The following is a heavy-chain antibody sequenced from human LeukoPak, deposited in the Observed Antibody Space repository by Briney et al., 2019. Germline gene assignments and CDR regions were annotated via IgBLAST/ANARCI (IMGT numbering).Heavy chain of an antibody. J-gene: IGHJ6*03. CDR2: IIPIFGTA. Sequence: SVKVSCKASGGTFSSYAISWVRQAPGQGLEWMGGIIPIFGTANYAQKFQGRVTITADESTSTAYMELSSLRSEDTAVYYCARGRDVVVVPYYYYYYMDVWGKGTTVTVSS. V-gene: IGHV1-69*13. D-gene: IGHD2-2*01. CDR1: GGTFSSYA. CDR3: ARGRDVVVVPYYYYYYMDV.